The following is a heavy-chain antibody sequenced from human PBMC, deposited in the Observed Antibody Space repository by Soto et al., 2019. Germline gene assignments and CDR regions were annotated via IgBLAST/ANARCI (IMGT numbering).Heavy chain of an antibody. CDR1: GFTFSSYS. CDR3: ARRVAHYDFWSGSEADV. J-gene: IGHJ6*02. CDR2: ISSSSSYI. Sequence: KAGGSLRLSCAASGFTFSSYSMNWVRQAPGKGLEWVSSISSSSSYIYYADSVKGRFTISRDNAKNSLYLQMNCLRAEDTAVYYCARRVAHYDFWSGSEADVWGQGTTVTVSS. V-gene: IGHV3-21*01. D-gene: IGHD3-3*01.